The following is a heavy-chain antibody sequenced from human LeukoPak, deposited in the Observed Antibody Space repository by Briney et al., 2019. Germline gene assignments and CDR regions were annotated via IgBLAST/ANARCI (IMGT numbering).Heavy chain of an antibody. D-gene: IGHD4-17*01. CDR2: IYPGDSDT. Sequence: GESLKISCKGSGYSFTSYWIGWVRQMPGKGLEWMGIIYPGDSDTRYSPPFQGQVTISADKSISTAYLQWSSLKASDTAMYYCARLPGDYGDYAWAFDIWGQGTMVTVSS. V-gene: IGHV5-51*01. J-gene: IGHJ3*02. CDR1: GYSFTSYW. CDR3: ARLPGDYGDYAWAFDI.